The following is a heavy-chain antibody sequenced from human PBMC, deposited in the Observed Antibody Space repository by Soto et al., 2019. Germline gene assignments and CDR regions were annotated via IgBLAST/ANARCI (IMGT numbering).Heavy chain of an antibody. CDR2: ISGSGGST. CDR3: AKDSIPLAYYFDY. CDR1: GCTFSSYA. Sequence: PGGSLRLSWAASGCTFSSYAMSWVRQAPGKGLEWVSAISGSGGSTYYADSVKGRFTISRDNSKNTLYLQMNSLRAEDTAVYYCAKDSIPLAYYFDYWGQGTLVTVSS. D-gene: IGHD3-16*01. J-gene: IGHJ4*02. V-gene: IGHV3-23*01.